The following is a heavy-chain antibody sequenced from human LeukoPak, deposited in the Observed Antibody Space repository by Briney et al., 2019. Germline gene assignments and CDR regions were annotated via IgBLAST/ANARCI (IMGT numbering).Heavy chain of an antibody. D-gene: IGHD3-16*01. CDR3: ARGGEVAGYYYYYGMDV. CDR2: INHSGST. Sequence: SETLSLTCAVYGGSFSGYYWSWIRQPPGKGLEWIGEINHSGSTNYNPSLKSRVTISVDTSKNQFSLKLSSVTAADTAVYYCARGGEVAGYYYYYGMDVWGQGTTVTVSS. V-gene: IGHV4-34*01. CDR1: GGSFSGYY. J-gene: IGHJ6*02.